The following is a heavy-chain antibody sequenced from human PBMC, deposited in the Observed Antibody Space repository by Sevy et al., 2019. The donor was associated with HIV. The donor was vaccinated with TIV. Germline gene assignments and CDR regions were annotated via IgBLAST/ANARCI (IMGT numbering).Heavy chain of an antibody. V-gene: IGHV3-23*01. Sequence: GGCLRLSCAASGFTFSSYAMSWVRQAPGKGLEWLSAISGSGGSTYYADSVKGRFTISRDNSKNTLYLQMNSLRAEDTAVYYCETDQGITMIVVLEDAFDIWGQGTMVTVSS. D-gene: IGHD3-22*01. CDR2: ISGSGGST. CDR1: GFTFSSYA. J-gene: IGHJ3*02. CDR3: ETDQGITMIVVLEDAFDI.